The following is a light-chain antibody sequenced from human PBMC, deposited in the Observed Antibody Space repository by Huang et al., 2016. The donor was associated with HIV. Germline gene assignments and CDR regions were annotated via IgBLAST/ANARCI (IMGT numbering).Light chain of an antibody. CDR3: QQYASSPLT. CDR1: HSVGGSS. J-gene: IGKJ3*01. V-gene: IGKV3-20*01. Sequence: IVLTQSPATLSLSPGEIATLSCRASHSVGGSSLAWYQQKPGQAPRLLIYDASSRAAGVPDRFGGGGSATDFTLTISRLEPEDFAVYYCQQYASSPLTFGPGTKVDIK. CDR2: DAS.